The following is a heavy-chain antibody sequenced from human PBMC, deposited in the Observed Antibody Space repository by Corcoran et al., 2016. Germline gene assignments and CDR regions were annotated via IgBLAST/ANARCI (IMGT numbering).Heavy chain of an antibody. Sequence: QLQLQESGPGLVKPSETLSLTCTVSGGSISSSSYYWGWIRQPPGKGLEWIGSIYYSGSTYYNPSLKSRVTISVDTSKNQFSQKLSSVTAADTAVYYCATRGHTPHPNYYYYYGMDVWGQGTTVTFSS. CDR3: ATRGHTPHPNYYYYYGMDV. V-gene: IGHV4-39*01. D-gene: IGHD5-18*01. CDR1: GGSISSSSYY. CDR2: IYYSGST. J-gene: IGHJ6*02.